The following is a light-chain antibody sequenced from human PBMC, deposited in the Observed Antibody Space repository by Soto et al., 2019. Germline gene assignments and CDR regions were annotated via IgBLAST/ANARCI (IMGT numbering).Light chain of an antibody. CDR2: RNN. CDR3: AAWDDSLSGRYV. Sequence: QPVLTQPPSASGTPGQRVTISCSGSSSNIGSNYVYWYQQLPGTAPKLLIYRNNQRPSGVPDRFSGSKSGTSASLAISGLRSEDEADYYCAAWDDSLSGRYVFGTVTKVTVL. V-gene: IGLV1-47*01. J-gene: IGLJ1*01. CDR1: SSNIGSNY.